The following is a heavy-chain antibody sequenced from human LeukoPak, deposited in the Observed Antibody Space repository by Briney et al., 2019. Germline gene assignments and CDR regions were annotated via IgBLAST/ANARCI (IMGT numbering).Heavy chain of an antibody. CDR1: GFTFSSYA. D-gene: IGHD6-13*01. J-gene: IGHJ6*02. CDR2: ISGGGGST. V-gene: IGHV3-23*01. CDR3: AKEGPFSSSWYWAGPNYGMDV. Sequence: PGGSLRLSCAASGFTFSSYAMSWVRQAPGKGLEWVSAISGGGGSTYYADSVKGRFTISRDNSKNTLYLQMNSLRAEDTAVYYCAKEGPFSSSWYWAGPNYGMDVWGQGTTVTVSS.